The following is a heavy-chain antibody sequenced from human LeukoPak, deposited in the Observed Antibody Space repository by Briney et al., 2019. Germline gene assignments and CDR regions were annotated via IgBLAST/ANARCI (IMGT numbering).Heavy chain of an antibody. V-gene: IGHV3-13*01. D-gene: IGHD5-18*01. CDR1: GFTLTKYD. J-gene: IGHJ6*03. CDR3: ARGGDFGYSYGGYYYMDV. CDR2: IGTAGDT. Sequence: GGSLRLSCAASGFTLTKYDFHWVRQVTGEGLEWVSTIGTAGDTYYSDSVKGRFTISRENAKTSFHLQMNSLRAGDTAVYYCARGGDFGYSYGGYYYMDVWGKGAMVTVSS.